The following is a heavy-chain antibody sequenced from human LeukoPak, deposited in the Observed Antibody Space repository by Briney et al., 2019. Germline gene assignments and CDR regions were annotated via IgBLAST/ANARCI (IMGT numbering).Heavy chain of an antibody. J-gene: IGHJ4*02. CDR2: IYYSGST. CDR1: GGSISSYY. Sequence: PSETLSLTCTVSGGSISSYYWSWIRQPPGKGLEWIGYIYYSGSTNYNPSLKSRVTISVDTSKNQFSLKLSSVTAADTAVYYCARHMRALGYCSGGSCSTFDYWGQGTLVTVSS. V-gene: IGHV4-59*01. D-gene: IGHD2-15*01. CDR3: ARHMRALGYCSGGSCSTFDY.